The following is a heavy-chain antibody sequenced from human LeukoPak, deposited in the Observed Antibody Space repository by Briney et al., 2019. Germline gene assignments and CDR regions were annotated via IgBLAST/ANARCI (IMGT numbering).Heavy chain of an antibody. Sequence: SETLSLTCTVSGGSISSYYWSWIRQPPGKGLEWIGYIYYSGSTNYNPSLKSRVTISVDTSKNQFSLKLSSVTAADTAVYYCARDTGLVPADYYYYMDVWGKGTTVTVSS. D-gene: IGHD2-2*01. CDR2: IYYSGST. CDR1: GGSISSYY. CDR3: ARDTGLVPADYYYYMDV. J-gene: IGHJ6*03. V-gene: IGHV4-59*01.